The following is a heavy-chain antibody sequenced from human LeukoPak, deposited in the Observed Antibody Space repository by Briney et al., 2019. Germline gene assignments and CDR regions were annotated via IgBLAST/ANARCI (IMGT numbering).Heavy chain of an antibody. J-gene: IGHJ4*02. CDR3: ARDHYEY. CDR2: INPNTGVT. V-gene: IGHV1-2*02. Sequence: ASVKVSFKGSGYTFAGYYMHWVRQAPGQGLEWMGWINPNTGVTDYTQKFQGRVTMTRDTYISTDYMELSRLRSDDTAIYYCARDHYEYWGQGTLVTVSS. CDR1: GYTFAGYY.